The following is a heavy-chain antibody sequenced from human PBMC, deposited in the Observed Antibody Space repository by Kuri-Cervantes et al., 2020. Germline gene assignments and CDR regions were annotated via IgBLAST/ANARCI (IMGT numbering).Heavy chain of an antibody. CDR2: INWNGGST. CDR1: GFTFDDYG. CDR3: ARYGGASARGRDFDY. V-gene: IGHV3-20*04. D-gene: IGHD2-21*01. Sequence: GGSLRLSCAASGFTFDDYGMSWVRQAPGKGLEWVSGINWNGGSTGYADSVKGRFTISRDNSKNTLYLQMNSLRAEDTAIYYCARYGGASARGRDFDYWGQGTLVTVSS. J-gene: IGHJ4*02.